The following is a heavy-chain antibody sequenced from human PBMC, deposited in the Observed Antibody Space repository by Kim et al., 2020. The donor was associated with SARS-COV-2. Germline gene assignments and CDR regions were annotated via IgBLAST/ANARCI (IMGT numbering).Heavy chain of an antibody. CDR1: GFIFTDYW. CDR3: AGKAAPGMPHDS. CDR2: INQGGTEK. D-gene: IGHD2-2*01. Sequence: GGSLRLSCPVSGFIFTDYWMTWVRQAPGKGLEWVANINQGGTEKNYVDSVEGRFTISRDNAKNSLYLEMNRLRAEDTAVYYCAGKAAPGMPHDSWGQGTLVTVSS. J-gene: IGHJ5*02. V-gene: IGHV3-7*01.